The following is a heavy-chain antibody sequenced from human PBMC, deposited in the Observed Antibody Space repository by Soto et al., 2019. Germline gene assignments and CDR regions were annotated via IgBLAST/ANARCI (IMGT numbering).Heavy chain of an antibody. CDR2: INHSGST. Sequence: SETLSLTCAVYGGFFSSYYWSWILHPPGKGLEWIGEINHSGSTNYNTSLKSRVTISIDTSKTKFSLRLSSVTAADTAVSYCERGVCGLRVRLPMTWFDSWGQGTLVTVSS. D-gene: IGHD3-16*01. J-gene: IGHJ5*01. V-gene: IGHV4-34*01. CDR3: ERGVCGLRVRLPMTWFDS. CDR1: GGFFSSYY.